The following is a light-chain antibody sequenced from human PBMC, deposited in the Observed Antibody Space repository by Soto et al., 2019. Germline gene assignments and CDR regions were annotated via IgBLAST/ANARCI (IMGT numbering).Light chain of an antibody. CDR1: QSVSRN. CDR3: QQYNNWPPSIT. J-gene: IGKJ5*01. V-gene: IGKV3-15*01. Sequence: EIVMTQSPPTLSVSPGERATLSCRASQSVSRNLAWYQQKPGQTPRLLIYGASTRATGIPARFSGSGSGTEFTLTISNLQSEDFVVYYCQQYNNWPPSITFGQGTRLEIK. CDR2: GAS.